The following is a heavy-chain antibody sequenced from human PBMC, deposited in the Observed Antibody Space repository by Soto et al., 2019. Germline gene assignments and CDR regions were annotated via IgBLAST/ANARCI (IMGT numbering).Heavy chain of an antibody. Sequence: QVQLVETGGGVVQPGRSLRLSCAAPGFTFSSYGMHWVRQAPGKGLEWVAVIWYDGSNKYYADSVKGRFTISRDNSKNTLYLQMNSLRAEDTAVYYCAREGEWELLPFDYWGQGTLVTVSS. D-gene: IGHD1-26*01. CDR3: AREGEWELLPFDY. CDR1: GFTFSSYG. V-gene: IGHV3-33*01. CDR2: IWYDGSNK. J-gene: IGHJ4*02.